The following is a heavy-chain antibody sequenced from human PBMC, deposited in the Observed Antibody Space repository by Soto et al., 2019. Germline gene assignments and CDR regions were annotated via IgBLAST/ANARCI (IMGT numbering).Heavy chain of an antibody. CDR3: ARDREAGYNFYYGMDG. D-gene: IGHD6-19*01. J-gene: IGHJ6*02. CDR2: IYTSASI. V-gene: IGHV4-4*07. Sequence: SETLSLTCSVSGADINTYSWTWIRQPAGKGLEWIGRIYTSASINYNPSLRGRVTLSVDTSTNQVSLKLASVTAADTAVYYCARDREAGYNFYYGMDGWGQGTTVTVS. CDR1: GADINTYS.